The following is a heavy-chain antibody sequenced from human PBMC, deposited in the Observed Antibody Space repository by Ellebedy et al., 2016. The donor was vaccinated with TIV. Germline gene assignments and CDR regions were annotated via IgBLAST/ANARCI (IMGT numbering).Heavy chain of an antibody. D-gene: IGHD3-9*01. CDR2: IYPGDSDT. J-gene: IGHJ4*02. CDR1: GYSFSSYW. V-gene: IGHV5-51*01. CDR3: ARGYDILTGSPHFDY. Sequence: GESLKISCKGSGYSFSSYWIGWVRQMPGKGLEWMGIIYPGDSDTTYSPSFQGQVTISADKSITTAYLQWSSLRASDTAMYYCARGYDILTGSPHFDYWGRGTLVTVSS.